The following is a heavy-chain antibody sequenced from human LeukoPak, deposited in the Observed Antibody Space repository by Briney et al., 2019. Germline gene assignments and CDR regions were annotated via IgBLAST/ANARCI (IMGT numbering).Heavy chain of an antibody. CDR1: GYTFTSYD. V-gene: IGHV1-8*01. CDR3: ARVTDDYGDPTQSTFDY. Sequence: ASVKVSCKASGYTFTSYDINWVRQATGQGLEWMGWMNPNSGNTGYAQKFQGRVTMTRNTSTSTAYMELSSLRSEDTAVYYCARVTDDYGDPTQSTFDYWGQGTLVTVSS. D-gene: IGHD4-17*01. CDR2: MNPNSGNT. J-gene: IGHJ4*02.